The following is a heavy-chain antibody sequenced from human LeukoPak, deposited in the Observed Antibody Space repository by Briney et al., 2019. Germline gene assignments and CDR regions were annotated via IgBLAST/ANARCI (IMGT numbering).Heavy chain of an antibody. CDR2: IYTGGTT. V-gene: IGHV4-59*11. D-gene: IGHD2-21*02. Sequence: SETLSLTCTVSGGSTSSHFWSWIRQPPGKGLEWIGNIYTGGTTNYNPSLKSGVTISIDTSKNQLSLHLASVTAADTAVYYCAIAYCGGDCYSVGHFDYWGQGTLVTVSS. CDR1: GGSTSSHF. J-gene: IGHJ4*02. CDR3: AIAYCGGDCYSVGHFDY.